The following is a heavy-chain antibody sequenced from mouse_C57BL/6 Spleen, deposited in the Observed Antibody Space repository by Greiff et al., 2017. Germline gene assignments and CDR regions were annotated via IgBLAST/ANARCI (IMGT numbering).Heavy chain of an antibody. CDR1: GFTFSDYY. Sequence: EVQVVESEGGLVQPGSSMKLSCTASGFTFSDYYMAWVRQVPEKGLEWVANINYDGSSTYYLDSLKSRFIISRDNAKNILYLQMSSLKSEDTATYYCAREWGYYGFDYWGQGTTLTVSS. D-gene: IGHD2-1*01. V-gene: IGHV5-16*01. CDR2: INYDGSST. J-gene: IGHJ2*01. CDR3: AREWGYYGFDY.